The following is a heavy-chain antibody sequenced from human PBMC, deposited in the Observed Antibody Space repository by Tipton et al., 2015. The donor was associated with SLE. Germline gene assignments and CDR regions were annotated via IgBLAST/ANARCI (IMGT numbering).Heavy chain of an antibody. J-gene: IGHJ3*02. CDR1: GFTFSTYA. CDR3: AREGRVGDAFDI. Sequence: SLRLSCAASGFTFSTYALHWVRQAPGKGLEWVAVISYDGSNKYYADSVKGRFTISRDNAKNSLYLQMNSLRAEDMAVYYCAREGRVGDAFDIWGQGTMVTVSS. V-gene: IGHV3-30-3*01. D-gene: IGHD1-26*01. CDR2: ISYDGSNK.